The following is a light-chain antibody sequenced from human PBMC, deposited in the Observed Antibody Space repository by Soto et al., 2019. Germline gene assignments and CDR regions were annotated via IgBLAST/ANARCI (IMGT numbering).Light chain of an antibody. V-gene: IGKV1-27*01. J-gene: IGKJ4*01. CDR3: QKYNSAPSLT. Sequence: DIQMTQSPSSLSASVGDRVTLTCRASQGISNFLAWYQQRPGKVPTVLIYAASTLQSGVPSRFSGSGSGTDFTLTISSLQPEDVATYYCQKYNSAPSLTFGGGTKVEIK. CDR2: AAS. CDR1: QGISNF.